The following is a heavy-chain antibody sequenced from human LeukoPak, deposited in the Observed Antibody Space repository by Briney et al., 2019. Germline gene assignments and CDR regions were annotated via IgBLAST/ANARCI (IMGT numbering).Heavy chain of an antibody. D-gene: IGHD4-23*01. CDR3: AVSTVVTGDYYYYYGMDV. CDR2: ISYDGSNK. Sequence: GGSLRLSCAASGFTFSSYAMHWVRQAPGKGLGWGAVISYDGSNKYYADSVKGRFTISRDNSKNTLYLQMNSLRAEDTAVYYCAVSTVVTGDYYYYYGMDVWGQGTTVTVSS. V-gene: IGHV3-30-3*01. J-gene: IGHJ6*02. CDR1: GFTFSSYA.